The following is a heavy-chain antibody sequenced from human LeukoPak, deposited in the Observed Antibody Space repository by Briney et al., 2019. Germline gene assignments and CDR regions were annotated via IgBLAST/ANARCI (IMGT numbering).Heavy chain of an antibody. CDR3: GRVSCGGNCYSLIGTFDI. J-gene: IGHJ3*02. CDR2: ISYDGSNK. CDR1: GFTFSSYG. D-gene: IGHD2-15*01. Sequence: PGGSLRLSCAASGFTFSSYGMHWVRQAPGKGLEWVAVISYDGSNKYYADSVKGRFTISRDNSKNTLYLQMNSLRAEDTAVYYCGRVSCGGNCYSLIGTFDIWGQGTMVTVSS. V-gene: IGHV3-30*03.